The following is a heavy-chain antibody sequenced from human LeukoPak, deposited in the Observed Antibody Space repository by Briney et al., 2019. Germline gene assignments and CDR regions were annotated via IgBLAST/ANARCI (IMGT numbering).Heavy chain of an antibody. CDR1: GFSFDDYP. V-gene: IGHV3-43*02. CDR3: AKEIDTLGTNAFDI. J-gene: IGHJ3*02. D-gene: IGHD2-15*01. Sequence: GVSLRLSCAASGFSFDDYPMHWVRQAPGKGLEWVSLINEDGGKTFYADSVRGRFTISRDNSKNSLYLQMNSLGSEDSALYYCAKEIDTLGTNAFDIWGQGTIVTVSS. CDR2: INEDGGKT.